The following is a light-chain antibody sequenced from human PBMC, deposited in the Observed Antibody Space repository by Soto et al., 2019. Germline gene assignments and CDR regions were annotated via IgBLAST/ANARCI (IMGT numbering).Light chain of an antibody. CDR1: SIGSKS. V-gene: IGLV3-21*02. CDR2: DDT. J-gene: IGLJ3*02. CDR3: QVWDSSSDHPEV. Sequence: SYELSQPPSVSVAPGQTARITCGGNSIGSKSVNWYQQKPGQAPVLVLYDDTDRPSGIPARFSGSNSGNTAALTISRVEAGDEADYYCQVWDSSSDHPEVFGGGTKVPS.